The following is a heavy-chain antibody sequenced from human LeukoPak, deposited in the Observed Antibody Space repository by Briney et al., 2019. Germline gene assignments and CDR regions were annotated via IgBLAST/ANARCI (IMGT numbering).Heavy chain of an antibody. J-gene: IGHJ5*02. CDR3: ARAPTQYYYGSGSYYNYNWFDP. CDR1: GGSISSYY. CDR2: IYYSGST. Sequence: PSETLSLTCTVSGGSISSYYWSWIRQPPGKGLEWIGYIYYSGSTNYNPSLKSRVTISVDTSKNQFSLKLSSVTAADTAVYYCARAPTQYYYGSGSYYNYNWFDPWGQGTLVTVSS. V-gene: IGHV4-59*01. D-gene: IGHD3-10*01.